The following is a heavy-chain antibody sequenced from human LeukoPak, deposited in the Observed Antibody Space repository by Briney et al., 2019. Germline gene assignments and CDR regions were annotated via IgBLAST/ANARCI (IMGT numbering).Heavy chain of an antibody. J-gene: IGHJ6*02. Sequence: KPSETLSLTCAAYGGSFSGYYWSWIRQPPGKGLEWIGEINHSGSTNYNPSLKSRVTISVDTSKNQFSLKLSSVTAADTAVYYCARWVRVGAIPRYYYYGMDVWGQGTTVTVSS. CDR3: ARWVRVGAIPRYYYYGMDV. D-gene: IGHD1-26*01. CDR1: GGSFSGYY. CDR2: INHSGST. V-gene: IGHV4-34*01.